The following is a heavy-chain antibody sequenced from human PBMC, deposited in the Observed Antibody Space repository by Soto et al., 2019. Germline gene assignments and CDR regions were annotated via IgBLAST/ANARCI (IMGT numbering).Heavy chain of an antibody. CDR3: SRGRHYYQYAMDV. CDR1: EYTFTDHY. J-gene: IGHJ6*02. V-gene: IGHV1-46*03. CDR2: INPSDGST. Sequence: QVQLVQSGAEVKKPGASVKISCEASEYTFTDHYIHWVRQAPGQRLEWMGRINPSDGSTTNAKKFQGEIAMTVKTSASTVYMELSSLTSEDTAFYYCSRGRHYYQYAMDVWCQGTTVTVPS.